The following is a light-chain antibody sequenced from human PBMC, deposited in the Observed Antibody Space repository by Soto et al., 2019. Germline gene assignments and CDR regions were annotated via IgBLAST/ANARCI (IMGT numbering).Light chain of an antibody. CDR1: QTISSW. V-gene: IGKV1-5*03. J-gene: IGKJ1*01. CDR2: KAS. CDR3: QQYKSYSEA. Sequence: DIQMTQSPSTLSGSVGDRVTITCRASQTISSWVAWYQQKPGKAPKLLIYKASTFKSGVPARFSGSGSGTEFTLTLRSLQPDDFATYYCQQYKSYSEAFGQGTKVDIK.